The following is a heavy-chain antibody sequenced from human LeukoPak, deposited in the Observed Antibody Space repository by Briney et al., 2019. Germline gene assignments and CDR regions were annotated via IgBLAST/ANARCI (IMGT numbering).Heavy chain of an antibody. J-gene: IGHJ6*03. CDR2: INHSGST. CDR1: GYSISSGYY. CDR3: ARVRGMVVLYAWQPPKYYMDV. Sequence: IPSETLSLTCTVSGYSISSGYYWGWIRQPPGKGLEWIGEINHSGSTNYNPSLKSRVTISVDTSKNQFSLKLSSVTAADTAVYYCARVRGMVVLYAWQPPKYYMDVWGKGTTVTVSS. V-gene: IGHV4-38-2*02. D-gene: IGHD2/OR15-2a*01.